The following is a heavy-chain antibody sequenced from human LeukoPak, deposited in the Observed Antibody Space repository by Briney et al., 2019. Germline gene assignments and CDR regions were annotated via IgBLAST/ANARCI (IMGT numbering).Heavy chain of an antibody. CDR1: GGSISSYY. CDR2: IYYSGST. CDR3: ARVDSSSWFYYFDY. J-gene: IGHJ4*02. Sequence: PSETLSLTCTVSGGSISSYYWSWIRQPPGKGLEWIGYIYYSGSTNYNPSLKSRVTISVDTSKNQFSLKLSSVTAADTAVYYCARVDSSSWFYYFDYWGQGTLVTVSS. V-gene: IGHV4-59*01. D-gene: IGHD6-13*01.